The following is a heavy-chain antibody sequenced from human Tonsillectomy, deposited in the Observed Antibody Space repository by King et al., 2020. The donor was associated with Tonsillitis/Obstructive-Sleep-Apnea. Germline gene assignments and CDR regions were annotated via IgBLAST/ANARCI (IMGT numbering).Heavy chain of an antibody. CDR2: IYWDVDK. V-gene: IGHV2-5*02. Sequence: ITLKESGPTLVKPTQTRTLTCTFSGFSLSTSVVVVGWIRQPPGKALEWLALIYWDVDKRYSPFFKSRLNNPKDTSKNQVVLTMTNMDPVDTATYYSGLWVVQGVINYYYYYMDVWGKGTTVTVSS. CDR3: GLWVVQGVINYYYYYMDV. CDR1: GFSLSTSVVV. J-gene: IGHJ6*03. D-gene: IGHD3-10*01.